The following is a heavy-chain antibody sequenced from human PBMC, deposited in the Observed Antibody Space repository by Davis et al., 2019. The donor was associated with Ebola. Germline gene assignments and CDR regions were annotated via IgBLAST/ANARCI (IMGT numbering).Heavy chain of an antibody. Sequence: GESLKISCAASGFTFSSYWMNWVRQAPGKGLEWISNIRTNSEGTTKHAESVKGRFTISRDNSKNTLYLQMNSLRAEDTAVYYCAKDRDTGGWTLPMDVWGQGTTVTVSS. V-gene: IGHV3-48*01. CDR1: GFTFSSYW. D-gene: IGHD6-19*01. CDR3: AKDRDTGGWTLPMDV. CDR2: IRTNSEGTT. J-gene: IGHJ6*02.